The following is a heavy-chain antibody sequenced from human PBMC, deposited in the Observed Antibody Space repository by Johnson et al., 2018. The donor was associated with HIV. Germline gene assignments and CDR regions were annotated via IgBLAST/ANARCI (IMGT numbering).Heavy chain of an antibody. Sequence: VQLVESGGGLVQPGGSMRLSCAASGFTFSNYAMHWVRQVPGKGLEWVSRIYRNGTSTTYADSVKGRFTISRDNAKNTLYLQMNSLRAEDTALYYCARKQWLAKISSDAFEFWGHGTMVTVSS. D-gene: IGHD6-19*01. CDR3: ARKQWLAKISSDAFEF. CDR2: IYRNGTST. V-gene: IGHV3-74*01. CDR1: GFTFSNYA. J-gene: IGHJ3*01.